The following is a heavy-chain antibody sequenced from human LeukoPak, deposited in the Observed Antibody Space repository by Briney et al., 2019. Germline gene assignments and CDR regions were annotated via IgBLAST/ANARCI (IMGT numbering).Heavy chain of an antibody. D-gene: IGHD5-24*01. J-gene: IGHJ3*01. CDR1: GFTFSSYG. V-gene: IGHV3-33*01. CDR3: AREMADDAFDF. CDR2: IWYDGSKK. Sequence: GRSLRLSCAASGFTFSSYGMHWVRQAPGKGLEWVAIIWYDGSKKYYADSVKGRFTVSRDDSKSTMYLQMNSLRADDTAVYYCAREMADDAFDFWGRGTMVTVCS.